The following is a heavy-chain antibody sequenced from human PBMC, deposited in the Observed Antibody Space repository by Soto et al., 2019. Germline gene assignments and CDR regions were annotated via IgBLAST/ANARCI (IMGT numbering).Heavy chain of an antibody. Sequence: QVQLQESGPGLVKPSETLSLTCTVSGGSISSYYWSWIRQPPGKGLEWIGYIYYSGSTNYNPSLKSRVTISVDTSKNQFSLKLSSVTAADTAVYYCARAGSYSGSPIDYWGQGTLVTVSS. CDR2: IYYSGST. CDR1: GGSISSYY. J-gene: IGHJ4*02. D-gene: IGHD1-26*01. V-gene: IGHV4-59*01. CDR3: ARAGSYSGSPIDY.